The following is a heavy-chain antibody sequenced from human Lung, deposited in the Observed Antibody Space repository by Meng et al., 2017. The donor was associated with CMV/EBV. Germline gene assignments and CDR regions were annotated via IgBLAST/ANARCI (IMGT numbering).Heavy chain of an antibody. J-gene: IGHJ4*02. Sequence: VRLKEPGPGLVEPSGTLSLTCAVSGGSISSSNWWSWVRQPPGKGLEWIGEIYHSGSTNYNPSLKSRVTISVDKSKNQFSLKLSSVTAADTAVYYCASFPPPGKQWLVTDYWGQGTLVTVSS. CDR2: IYHSGST. CDR3: ASFPPPGKQWLVTDY. CDR1: GGSISSSNW. V-gene: IGHV4-4*02. D-gene: IGHD6-19*01.